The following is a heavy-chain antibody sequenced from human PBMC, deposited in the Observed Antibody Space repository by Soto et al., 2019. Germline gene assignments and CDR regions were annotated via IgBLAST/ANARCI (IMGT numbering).Heavy chain of an antibody. Sequence: ASVKVSCKASGGTFSSYAISWVRQAPGQGLEWMGGIIPIFGTANYAQKFQGRVTITADESTSTAYMELSSLRSEDTAVYYCARQRFLGDIVVVPAAQGAFDIWGQGTMVTVSS. V-gene: IGHV1-69*13. D-gene: IGHD2-2*01. J-gene: IGHJ3*02. CDR3: ARQRFLGDIVVVPAAQGAFDI. CDR2: IIPIFGTA. CDR1: GGTFSSYA.